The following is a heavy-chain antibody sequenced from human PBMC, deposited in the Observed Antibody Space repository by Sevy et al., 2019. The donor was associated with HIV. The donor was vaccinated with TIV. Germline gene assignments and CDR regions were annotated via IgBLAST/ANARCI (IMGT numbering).Heavy chain of an antibody. CDR2: IRSKAYGGTT. CDR3: VSSSSLGYWFDP. J-gene: IGHJ5*02. Sequence: GGSLRLSCTASGFTFGDYAMSWFRQAPGKGLEWVGFIRSKAYGGTTEYAASVKGRFTISRDVSKSIAYLQMNSLKTEDTAVYYCVSSSSLGYWFDPWGQGTLVTVSS. D-gene: IGHD6-6*01. CDR1: GFTFGDYA. V-gene: IGHV3-49*03.